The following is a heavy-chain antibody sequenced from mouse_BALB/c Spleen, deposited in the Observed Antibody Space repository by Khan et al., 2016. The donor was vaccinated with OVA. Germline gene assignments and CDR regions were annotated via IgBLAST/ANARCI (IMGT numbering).Heavy chain of an antibody. CDR3: ARLYGYYEGFTS. J-gene: IGHJ3*01. CDR1: DYSITSDYA. Sequence: EVQLQESGPGLVKPSQSLSLTCTVTDYSITSDYAWNWIRQFPGNNLEWLGYITYSGATRYNPSLKSRISITRDTSKNQFFLQLNSVTTEDTATYFCARLYGYYEGFTSWGQGTLVTVSA. D-gene: IGHD2-3*01. CDR2: ITYSGAT. V-gene: IGHV3-2*02.